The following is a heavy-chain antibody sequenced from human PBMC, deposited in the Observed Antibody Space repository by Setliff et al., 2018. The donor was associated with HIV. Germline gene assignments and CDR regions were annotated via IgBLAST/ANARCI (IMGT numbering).Heavy chain of an antibody. CDR3: AKDGINGGAYPPYYFDS. J-gene: IGHJ4*02. D-gene: IGHD2-8*01. Sequence: PGGSLRLSCATSGFTFSNFWMSWVRQAPGKGLEWISVISGSGSDTFYADSVRGRFTISRDNSRNTLYLQMNRLRVEDTAIYYCAKDGINGGAYPPYYFDSWGLGTLVTVSS. CDR2: ISGSGSDT. V-gene: IGHV3-23*01. CDR1: GFTFSNFW.